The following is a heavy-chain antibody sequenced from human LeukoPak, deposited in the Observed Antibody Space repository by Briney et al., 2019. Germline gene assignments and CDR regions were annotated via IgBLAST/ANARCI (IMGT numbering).Heavy chain of an antibody. J-gene: IGHJ4*02. Sequence: GGSLRLSCAASGFTFRRHWMHWVRQAPGKGLVWVARINSDGTSTSYADSVKGRFTISRDSATLYLQMNSLTAEDTAVYYCARGPANSGYGVDYWGQGTLVTVSS. CDR3: ARGPANSGYGVDY. V-gene: IGHV3-74*01. CDR2: INSDGTST. D-gene: IGHD5-12*01. CDR1: GFTFRRHW.